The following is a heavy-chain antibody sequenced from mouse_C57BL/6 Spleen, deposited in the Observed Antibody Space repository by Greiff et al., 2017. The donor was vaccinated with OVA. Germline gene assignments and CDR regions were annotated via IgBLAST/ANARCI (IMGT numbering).Heavy chain of an antibody. CDR3: TRDYSNLGNAMDY. CDR2: IDPETGGT. J-gene: IGHJ4*01. V-gene: IGHV1-15*01. D-gene: IGHD2-5*01. Sequence: VQLQQSGAELVRPGASVTLSCKASGYTFTDYEMHWVKQTPVHGLEWIGAIDPETGGTAYNQKFKGKAILTADKSSSTAYMELRSLTSEDSAVYYCTRDYSNLGNAMDYWGQGTSVTVSS. CDR1: GYTFTDYE.